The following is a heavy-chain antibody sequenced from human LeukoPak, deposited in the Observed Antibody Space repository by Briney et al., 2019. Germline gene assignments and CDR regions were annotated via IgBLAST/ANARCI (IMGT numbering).Heavy chain of an antibody. CDR2: TYSDGYT. V-gene: IGHV3-53*01. CDR1: GVNVKNNY. CDR3: VWGRQWYFDL. J-gene: IGHJ2*01. Sequence: PGGSLRLSCAPPGVNVKNNYMSWVRQAPGKGPELVSVTYSDGYTSFADSVAGRFTFSRDTSRNTMFLQMTSLRVDDSAVYYCVWGRQWYFDLWGRGSLVTVSS. D-gene: IGHD3-16*01.